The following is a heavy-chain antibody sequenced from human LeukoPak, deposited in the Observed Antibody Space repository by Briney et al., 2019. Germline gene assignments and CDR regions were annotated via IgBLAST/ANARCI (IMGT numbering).Heavy chain of an antibody. CDR2: INWNGGST. V-gene: IGHV3-20*04. D-gene: IGHD5-18*01. Sequence: GGSLRLSCAASGFTFDDYGMSWVRQAPGKGLEWVSGINWNGGSTGYADSVKGRFTISRDNAKNSLYLQMNSLRAEDTALYYCARPSGYSYAGGIDHWGQGTLVTVSS. CDR1: GFTFDDYG. J-gene: IGHJ4*02. CDR3: ARPSGYSYAGGIDH.